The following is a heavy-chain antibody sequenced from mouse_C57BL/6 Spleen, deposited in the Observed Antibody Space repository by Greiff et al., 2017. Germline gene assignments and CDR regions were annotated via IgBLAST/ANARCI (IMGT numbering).Heavy chain of an antibody. CDR1: GFSFNTYA. J-gene: IGHJ1*03. CDR2: IRSKSNNYAT. V-gene: IGHV10-1*01. Sequence: EVKLVESGGGLVQPKGSLKLSCAASGFSFNTYAMNWVRQAPGKGLEWVARIRSKSNNYATYYADSVKDRFTISRDDSESMIYLQMNNLKTEDTAMYYCVYGSSLYWYFDVWGTGTTVTVSS. D-gene: IGHD1-1*01. CDR3: VYGSSLYWYFDV.